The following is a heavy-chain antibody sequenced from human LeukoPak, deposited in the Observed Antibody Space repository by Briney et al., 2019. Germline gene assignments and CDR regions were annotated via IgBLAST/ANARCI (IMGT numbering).Heavy chain of an antibody. CDR2: INHSGST. Sequence: SETLSLTCAVYGGSFSGYYWSWIRQPPGKGLEWIGEINHSGSTNHNPSLKSRVTISVDTSKNQFSLKLSSVTAADTAVYYCASQHGPVLLWFGEGRWFDPWGQGTLVTVSS. CDR1: GGSFSGYY. V-gene: IGHV4-34*01. CDR3: ASQHGPVLLWFGEGRWFDP. D-gene: IGHD3-10*01. J-gene: IGHJ5*02.